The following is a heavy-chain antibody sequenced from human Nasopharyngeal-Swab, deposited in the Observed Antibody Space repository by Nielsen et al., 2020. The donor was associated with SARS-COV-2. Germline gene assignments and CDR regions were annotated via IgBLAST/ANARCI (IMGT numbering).Heavy chain of an antibody. Sequence: GESLKISCAASGFTFSSYAMSWVRQAPGKGLEWVSAISGSGGSTYYAGSVKGRFTISRDNSKNTLYLQMNSLRAEDTAVYYCAKDDTLFDYWGQGTLVTVSS. J-gene: IGHJ4*02. CDR3: AKDDTLFDY. CDR1: GFTFSSYA. V-gene: IGHV3-23*01. CDR2: ISGSGGST.